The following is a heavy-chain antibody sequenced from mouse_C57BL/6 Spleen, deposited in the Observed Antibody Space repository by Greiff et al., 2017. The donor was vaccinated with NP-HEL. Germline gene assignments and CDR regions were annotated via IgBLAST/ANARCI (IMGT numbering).Heavy chain of an antibody. D-gene: IGHD2-2*01. CDR3: ARGGTMVKAWFAY. V-gene: IGHV1-55*01. CDR1: GYTFTSYW. Sequence: QVQLKQSGAELVKPGASVKMSCKASGYTFTSYWITWVKQRPGQGLEWIGDIYPGSGSTNYNEKFKSKATLTVDTSSSTAYMQLSSLTSEDSAVYYCARGGTMVKAWFAYWGQGTLVTVSA. J-gene: IGHJ3*01. CDR2: IYPGSGST.